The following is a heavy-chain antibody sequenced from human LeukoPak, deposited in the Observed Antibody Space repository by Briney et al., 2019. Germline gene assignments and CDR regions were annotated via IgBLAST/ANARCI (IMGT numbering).Heavy chain of an antibody. Sequence: PGESLRLSCAASGFTFSSYAMGWVRQAPGKGLDWVSAISGSGGSTYYADSVKGRFTISRDNSKNTLYLQMNSLRAEDTAVYYCARGQSQYYYGMDVWGQGTTVTVSS. CDR2: ISGSGGST. V-gene: IGHV3-23*01. CDR3: ARGQSQYYYGMDV. J-gene: IGHJ6*02. CDR1: GFTFSSYA.